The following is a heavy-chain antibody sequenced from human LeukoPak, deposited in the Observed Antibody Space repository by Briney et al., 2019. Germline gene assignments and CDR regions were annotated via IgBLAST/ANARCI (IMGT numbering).Heavy chain of an antibody. CDR2: IYYSGST. J-gene: IGHJ4*02. Sequence: PSETLSLTCTVSGGSINSSNYYRGWLRQPPGKGLEWIGSIYYSGSTYYNPSLKSRVSISVDTSKDQFSLKLSSVTAADTAVYYCARHRDSSGWYDFDYWGQGTLVTVSS. V-gene: IGHV4-39*01. D-gene: IGHD6-19*01. CDR3: ARHRDSSGWYDFDY. CDR1: GGSINSSNYY.